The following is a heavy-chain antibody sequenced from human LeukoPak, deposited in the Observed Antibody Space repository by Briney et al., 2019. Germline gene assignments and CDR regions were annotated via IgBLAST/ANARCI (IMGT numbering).Heavy chain of an antibody. CDR3: AIGVVITTAFDN. J-gene: IGHJ4*02. CDR2: INSDGSSA. V-gene: IGHV3-74*01. D-gene: IGHD3-22*01. CDR1: GFTFSSYW. Sequence: GGSLRLSCAASGFTFSSYWMHWVRQAPGKGLVWVSGINSDGSSATYADSVKGRFTISGDNAKNTLYLEMNSLRAEDMAVYYCAIGVVITTAFDNWGQGTLVTVSS.